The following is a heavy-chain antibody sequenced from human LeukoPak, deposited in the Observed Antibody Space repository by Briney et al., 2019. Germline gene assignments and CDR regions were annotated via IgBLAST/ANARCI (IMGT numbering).Heavy chain of an antibody. Sequence: SETLSLTCAVYGGSFSGYCWSWIRQPPGKGLEWIGEINHSGSTNYNPSLKSRVTISVDTSKNQFSLKLSSVTAADTAVYYCARGIRRIAAAGSRFDYWGQGTLVTVSS. CDR2: INHSGST. J-gene: IGHJ4*02. CDR3: ARGIRRIAAAGSRFDY. D-gene: IGHD6-13*01. CDR1: GGSFSGYC. V-gene: IGHV4-34*01.